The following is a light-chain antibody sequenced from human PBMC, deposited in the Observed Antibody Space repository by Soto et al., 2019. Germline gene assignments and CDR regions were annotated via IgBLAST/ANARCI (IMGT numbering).Light chain of an antibody. CDR2: GAS. CDR1: QSVSSSY. V-gene: IGKV3-20*01. CDR3: QQYGSSPQT. J-gene: IGKJ1*01. Sequence: EIVLTQSPGTLSLSPGERATLSCRASQSVSSSYLAWYQQKPGQAHRLLIYGASSRATGIQDRFSGSGSGTDFTLTIRRLEPEDFAVYYCQQYGSSPQTVGQGTKVDIK.